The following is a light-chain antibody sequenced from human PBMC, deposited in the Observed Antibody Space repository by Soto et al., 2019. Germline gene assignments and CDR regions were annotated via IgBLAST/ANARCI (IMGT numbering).Light chain of an antibody. Sequence: MVTRSAPAPYIIRSEERGRGACRASQSVSSNLAWHQQKPGQAPRILMYDASTRATGISARLSGSGSGTEFTLPISSLQSEDFAVYYCQQYHNWPIAFGQGTRLEIK. CDR1: QSVSSN. CDR2: DAS. CDR3: QQYHNWPIA. J-gene: IGKJ5*01. V-gene: IGKV3-15*01.